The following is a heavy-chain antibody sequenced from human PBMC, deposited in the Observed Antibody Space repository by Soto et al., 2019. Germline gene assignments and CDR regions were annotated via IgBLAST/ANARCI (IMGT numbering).Heavy chain of an antibody. Sequence: GGSLRLSCAASGFTFSSYAMHWVRQAPGKGLEWVAVISYDGSNKYYADSVKGRFTISRDNSKNTLYLQMNSLRAEDTAVYYCAREEWQWLAIDYWGQGTLVTVSS. V-gene: IGHV3-30-3*01. J-gene: IGHJ4*02. CDR1: GFTFSSYA. CDR3: AREEWQWLAIDY. CDR2: ISYDGSNK. D-gene: IGHD6-19*01.